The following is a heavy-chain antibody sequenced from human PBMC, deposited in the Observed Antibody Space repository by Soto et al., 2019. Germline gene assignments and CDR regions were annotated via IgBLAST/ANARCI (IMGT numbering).Heavy chain of an antibody. Sequence: KPSETLSLTCAVYGGSFSGYYWSWIRQPPGKGLEWIGEINHSGSTNYNPSLKSRVTISVGTSKNQFSLKLSSVTAADTAVYYCALLRRDIVVVPAARGFDPWGQGTLVTVSS. V-gene: IGHV4-34*01. CDR1: GGSFSGYY. CDR3: ALLRRDIVVVPAARGFDP. J-gene: IGHJ5*02. CDR2: INHSGST. D-gene: IGHD2-2*01.